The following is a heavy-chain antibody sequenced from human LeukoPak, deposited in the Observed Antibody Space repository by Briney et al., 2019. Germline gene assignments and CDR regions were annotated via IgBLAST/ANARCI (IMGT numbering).Heavy chain of an antibody. CDR3: AKSVGVATSPLDY. V-gene: IGHV3-30*02. D-gene: IGHD5-12*01. CDR1: GFTFSSYG. J-gene: IGHJ4*02. CDR2: IRYDGSNK. Sequence: GGSLRLSCAASGFTFSSYGMHWVRQAPGKGLEWVAFIRYDGSNKYYADSVKGRFTISRDNSKNTLYLQMNSLRAEDTAVYYCAKSVGVATSPLDYWGQGTLVTVSS.